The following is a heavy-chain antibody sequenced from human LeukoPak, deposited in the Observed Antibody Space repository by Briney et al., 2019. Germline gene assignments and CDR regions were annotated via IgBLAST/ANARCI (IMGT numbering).Heavy chain of an antibody. Sequence: PGGSLRLSCAASGFAFSTYWMHWVRQAPGKGLVWVSRIKSDGSSTTYADFVKGRFTVSRDNAKNTLYLQMRSLRADDTAMYFCARVGGRGSIGGDCWGQGTLVTVSS. J-gene: IGHJ4*02. CDR2: IKSDGSST. CDR1: GFAFSTYW. D-gene: IGHD3-10*01. V-gene: IGHV3-74*03. CDR3: ARVGGRGSIGGDC.